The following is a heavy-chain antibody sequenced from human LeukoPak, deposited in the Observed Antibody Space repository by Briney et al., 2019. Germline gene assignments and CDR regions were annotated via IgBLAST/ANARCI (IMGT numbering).Heavy chain of an antibody. CDR1: GGSISSYY. J-gene: IGHJ3*02. Sequence: SETLSLTCTVSGGSISSYYWSWIRQPPGKGLEWIGYIYYSGSTNYNPSLKSRVTISVDTSKNQFSLKLSSVTAADTAVYYCARDSVATDAFDIWGQGTMVTVS. CDR3: ARDSVATDAFDI. CDR2: IYYSGST. D-gene: IGHD5-12*01. V-gene: IGHV4-59*01.